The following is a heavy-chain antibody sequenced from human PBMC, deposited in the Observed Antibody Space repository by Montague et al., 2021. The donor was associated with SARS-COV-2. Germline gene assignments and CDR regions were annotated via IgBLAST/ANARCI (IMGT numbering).Heavy chain of an antibody. CDR2: ISGSGGNT. D-gene: IGHD3-10*01. CDR1: GFYA. J-gene: IGHJ4*02. Sequence: SLRLSCAASGFYAMSWVRQAPGKGLEWVSVISGSGGNTYYADSVKGRFTISRDNSKNTLYLQMNSLRAEDTAVYYCAKAPTMVRGAYFDYWGQGTLVTVSS. CDR3: AKAPTMVRGAYFDY. V-gene: IGHV3-23*01.